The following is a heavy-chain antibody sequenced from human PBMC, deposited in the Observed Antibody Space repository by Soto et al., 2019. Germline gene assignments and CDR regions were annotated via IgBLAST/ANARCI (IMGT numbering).Heavy chain of an antibody. CDR3: ARGRRGDYFDY. V-gene: IGHV4-30-2*01. Sequence: QLQLQESGSGLVKASQTLSLTCAVSGGSIRSGGISWSWIRQPPGKGLEWIGNIYHSGSTYYNPSRKSRVTISVDRSRNQFSLKLSSVTAADTAVYYWARGRRGDYFDYLGQGTLVTVAS. D-gene: IGHD3-10*01. CDR1: GGSIRSGGIS. CDR2: IYHSGST. J-gene: IGHJ4*02.